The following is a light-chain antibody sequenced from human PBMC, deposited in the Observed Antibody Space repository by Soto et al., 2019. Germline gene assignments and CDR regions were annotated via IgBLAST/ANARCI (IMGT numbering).Light chain of an antibody. V-gene: IGLV2-14*01. CDR3: SSYTGSRTLV. J-gene: IGLJ1*01. CDR1: SSDVGAYKY. CDR2: EVN. Sequence: ALERPASFSCSPGPSMTISCTGTSSDVGAYKYVSWYQQYPGKAPKLMIYEVNNRPSGVSNRFSGSKSGNTASLTISGLQAEDEADYYCSSYTGSRTLVFGTGTKVNVL.